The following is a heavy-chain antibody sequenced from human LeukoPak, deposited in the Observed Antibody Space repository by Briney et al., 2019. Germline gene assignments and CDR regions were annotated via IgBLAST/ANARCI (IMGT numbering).Heavy chain of an antibody. J-gene: IGHJ6*03. CDR3: ARNRGSGYYFYMDV. Sequence: GGSLRLSCAASGFTFSSYWMHWVRQAPGKGLVWVSRINSDGSSTSYADSVKGRFTISRDNAKNTLYLQMNSLRAEDTALYHCARNRGSGYYFYMDVWGKGTTVTISS. D-gene: IGHD2/OR15-2a*01. V-gene: IGHV3-74*01. CDR2: INSDGSST. CDR1: GFTFSSYW.